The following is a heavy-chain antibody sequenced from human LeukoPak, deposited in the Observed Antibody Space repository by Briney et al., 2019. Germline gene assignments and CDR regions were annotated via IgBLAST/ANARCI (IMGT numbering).Heavy chain of an antibody. Sequence: PSETLSLTCTVSGGSISSYYWSWIRQPPGKGLEWIGYIYYSGSTNYNPSLKSRVTISVDTSKNQFSLKLSSVTAADTAVYYCARETDDYFDYWGQGTLVTVSS. J-gene: IGHJ4*02. CDR1: GGSISSYY. CDR3: ARETDDYFDY. CDR2: IYYSGST. V-gene: IGHV4-59*01.